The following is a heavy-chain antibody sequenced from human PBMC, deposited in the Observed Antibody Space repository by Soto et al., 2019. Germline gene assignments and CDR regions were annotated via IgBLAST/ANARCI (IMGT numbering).Heavy chain of an antibody. CDR1: GGSISSYY. V-gene: IGHV4-59*08. J-gene: IGHJ6*03. D-gene: IGHD3-16*02. Sequence: SETLSLTCTVSGGSISSYYWSWIRQPPGKGLEWIGYIYYSGSTNYNPSLKSRVTISVDASKNQFSLKLSSVTAADTAVYYCARQNYIWGRYPDYYMDVWGKGTTVTVSS. CDR2: IYYSGST. CDR3: ARQNYIWGRYPDYYMDV.